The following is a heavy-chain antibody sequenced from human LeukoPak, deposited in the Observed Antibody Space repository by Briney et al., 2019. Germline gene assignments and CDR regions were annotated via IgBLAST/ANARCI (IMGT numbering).Heavy chain of an antibody. Sequence: GGSLRLSCAASGFTFSSYEMNWVRQAPGKGLEWVSYISSSGSTIYYADSVKGRFTISRDNAKKSLYLQMNSLRAEDTAVYYCARKYYYGSGSYLSLDYWGQGTLVTVSS. V-gene: IGHV3-48*03. J-gene: IGHJ4*02. CDR2: ISSSGSTI. CDR1: GFTFSSYE. D-gene: IGHD3-10*01. CDR3: ARKYYYGSGSYLSLDY.